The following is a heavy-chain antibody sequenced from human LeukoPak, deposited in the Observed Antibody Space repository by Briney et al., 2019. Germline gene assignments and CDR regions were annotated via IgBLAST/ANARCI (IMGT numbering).Heavy chain of an antibody. V-gene: IGHV3-33*01. Sequence: GGSLRLSCVVSGFIFSRHGMHWVRQAPGKGLEWVAVIWYDGSQKYYVDSVRGRFTISRDSSKNTLYLQMNSLRAEDTAVYYCARESFEATEEVDYWGQGTLVTVSS. CDR1: GFIFSRHG. CDR2: IWYDGSQK. CDR3: ARESFEATEEVDY. D-gene: IGHD5-24*01. J-gene: IGHJ4*02.